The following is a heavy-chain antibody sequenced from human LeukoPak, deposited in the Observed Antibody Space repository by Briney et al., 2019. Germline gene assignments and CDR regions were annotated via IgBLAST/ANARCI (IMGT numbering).Heavy chain of an antibody. D-gene: IGHD1-26*01. V-gene: IGHV4-61*01. J-gene: IGHJ3*01. Sequence: PSKTLSLTCTVSGGSVSSGSFYWTWIRQPPGKGLEWIGYIYYAGNTNSNPSLKSRVTISLDTSKSQFSLKLNSVTAADTAVYYWARCGAVPPQNVFKLGGQGTILPV. CDR3: ARCGAVPPQNVFKL. CDR1: GGSVSSGSFY. CDR2: IYYAGNT.